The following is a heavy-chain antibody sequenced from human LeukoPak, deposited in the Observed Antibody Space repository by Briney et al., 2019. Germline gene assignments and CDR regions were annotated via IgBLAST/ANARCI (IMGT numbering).Heavy chain of an antibody. CDR1: GFVFSSYG. Sequence: GGSLRLSCAASGFVFSSYGMHWVRPAPGKGLEWVAFIRYDGSNEYYADSVKGRFTISRDNSKSTLYLQMKSLRVEDTALYYCVKQVFGETGCFDSWGQGTLVSVST. CDR3: VKQVFGETGCFDS. D-gene: IGHD3-10*01. V-gene: IGHV3-30*02. J-gene: IGHJ4*02. CDR2: IRYDGSNE.